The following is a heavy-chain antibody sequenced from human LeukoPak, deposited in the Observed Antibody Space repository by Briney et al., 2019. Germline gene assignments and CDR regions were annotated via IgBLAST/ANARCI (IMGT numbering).Heavy chain of an antibody. Sequence: GGSLRLSCAASGFSISSHWMTWVRQAPGKGLEWVGNIKDDGSEKYYVASVKGRFTISRDNAKNSLYLRMNSLRAEDTAVYYCSRDGDRAWGQGTLVIVSS. V-gene: IGHV3-7*01. CDR1: GFSISSHW. CDR2: IKDDGSEK. J-gene: IGHJ4*02. D-gene: IGHD4-17*01. CDR3: SRDGDRA.